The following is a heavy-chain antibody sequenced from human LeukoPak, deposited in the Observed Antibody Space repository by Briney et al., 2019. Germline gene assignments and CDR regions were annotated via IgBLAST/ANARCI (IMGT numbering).Heavy chain of an antibody. J-gene: IGHJ4*02. Sequence: SGTLSLTCTVSGDSLSSFYWTWIRQPAGKGLEWIGRIYTSGSTNYNPSLKSRVTMSVDTSKNQFSLKLSSVTAADTAVYYCARDVVAAAGTWDYWGQGTLVTVSS. CDR3: ARDVVAAAGTWDY. D-gene: IGHD6-13*01. CDR2: IYTSGST. V-gene: IGHV4-4*07. CDR1: GDSLSSFY.